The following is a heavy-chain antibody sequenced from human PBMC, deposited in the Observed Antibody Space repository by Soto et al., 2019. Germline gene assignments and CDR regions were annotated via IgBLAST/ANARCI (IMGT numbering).Heavy chain of an antibody. V-gene: IGHV4-30-4*08. CDR2: IYYSGST. CDR1: GFTFSNYA. J-gene: IGHJ6*02. Sequence: LRLSCAASGFTFSNYAMSWVRQAPGKGLEWIGYIYYSGSTYYNPSLKSRVTISVDTSKNQFSLKLSSVTAADTAVYYCARDNILGILYGGMDAWGQGTTFNVS. D-gene: IGHD3-3*01. CDR3: ARDNILGILYGGMDA.